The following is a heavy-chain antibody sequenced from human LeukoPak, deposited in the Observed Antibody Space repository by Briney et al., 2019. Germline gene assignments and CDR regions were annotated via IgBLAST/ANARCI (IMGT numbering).Heavy chain of an antibody. Sequence: PGRSLRLSCAASGITFRSYGMHWVRQAPGKGLEWVAVISYDGSHKYYADSVKGRFSISRDNSKNTLYLQMNSLRADDTAVYYCAKGARGDTVTSIVGLNWSDPWGQGTLVTVSS. V-gene: IGHV3-30*18. CDR2: ISYDGSHK. CDR1: GITFRSYG. J-gene: IGHJ5*02. CDR3: AKGARGDTVTSIVGLNWSDP. D-gene: IGHD4-17*01.